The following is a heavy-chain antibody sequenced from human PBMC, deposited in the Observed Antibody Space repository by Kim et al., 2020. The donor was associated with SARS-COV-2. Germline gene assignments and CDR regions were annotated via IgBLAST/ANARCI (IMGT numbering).Heavy chain of an antibody. CDR1: GFTFSSYS. CDR2: ISRSSSYI. J-gene: IGHJ4*02. V-gene: IGHV3-21*01. CDR3: ARDRGRSLSGFDY. Sequence: GGSLRLSCAASGFTFSSYSMNWVRQAPGKGLEWVSSISRSSSYIYYADSVKGRFTISRDNAKNSLYLQMNSLRAEDTAVYYCARDRGRSLSGFDYWGQGTLVTVSS. D-gene: IGHD3-10*01.